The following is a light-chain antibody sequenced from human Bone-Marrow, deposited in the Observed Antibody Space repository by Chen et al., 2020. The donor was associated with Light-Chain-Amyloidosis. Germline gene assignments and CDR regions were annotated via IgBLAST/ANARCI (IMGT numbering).Light chain of an antibody. V-gene: IGLV3-21*03. Sequence: SDVLTQPPSVSVAPGKTARLTCGGNNIGIKTVHWYQQKPGQAPVLVVYDDSDRPSGISERLSGSNSANTATLTISSVEAGDEADYYCQVWDSSDDHVIFGGGTKLTVL. CDR3: QVWDSSDDHVI. CDR1: NIGIKT. CDR2: DDS. J-gene: IGLJ2*01.